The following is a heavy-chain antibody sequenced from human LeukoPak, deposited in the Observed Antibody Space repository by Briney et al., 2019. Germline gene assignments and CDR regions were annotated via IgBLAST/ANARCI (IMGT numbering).Heavy chain of an antibody. CDR1: GFTFSTFA. V-gene: IGHV3-23*01. CDR3: ATYRQVLLPFES. Sequence: GGSLRLSCAASGFTFSTFAMIWVRQPPGKGLEWVSSIFPSGGEIHYADSVRGRFTISRDNSKSTLSLQMNSLRAEDTTIYYCATYRQVLLPFESWGQGTLVTVSS. J-gene: IGHJ4*02. CDR2: IFPSGGEI. D-gene: IGHD2-8*02.